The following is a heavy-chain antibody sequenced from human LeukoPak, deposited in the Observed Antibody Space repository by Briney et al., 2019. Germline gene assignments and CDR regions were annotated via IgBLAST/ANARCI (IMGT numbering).Heavy chain of an antibody. Sequence: SVKVSCKASGGTFSSYAISWVRQAPGQGLEWMGGIIPIFGTANYAQKFQGRVTITTDESTSTAYMELSSLRSEDTAVYYCAKNYDFLTGYANWGQGTLVTVSS. CDR1: GGTFSSYA. V-gene: IGHV1-69*05. CDR3: AKNYDFLTGYAN. CDR2: IIPIFGTA. D-gene: IGHD3-9*01. J-gene: IGHJ4*02.